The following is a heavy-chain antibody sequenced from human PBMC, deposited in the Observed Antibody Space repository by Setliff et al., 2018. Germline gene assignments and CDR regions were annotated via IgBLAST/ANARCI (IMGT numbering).Heavy chain of an antibody. Sequence: ASVKVSCKASGYTFSDYGISWVRLAPGQGLEWMGWISAYTGNTNYAQKLQGRVSMTTDTSTSTAYMELRSLTSDDTAVYYCSRLVRYCTTTTCQRASGAEFWGQGTLVTVSS. V-gene: IGHV1-18*01. CDR3: SRLVRYCTTTTCQRASGAEF. CDR1: GYTFSDYG. D-gene: IGHD2-8*01. J-gene: IGHJ4*02. CDR2: ISAYTGNT.